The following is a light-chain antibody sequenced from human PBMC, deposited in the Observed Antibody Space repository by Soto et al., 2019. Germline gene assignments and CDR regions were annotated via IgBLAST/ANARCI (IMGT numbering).Light chain of an antibody. CDR2: GAS. V-gene: IGKV3-15*01. CDR3: QQHNNWPRT. Sequence: DIVMTQSPATLSVSPGERATLSCRASQSVSSNLAWYQQKRGQAPRLLMYGASTRATGIPVRFSGSGSGTEYTLIISSRQSEDFAVYYYQQHNNWPRTFGQGTKVEIK. CDR1: QSVSSN. J-gene: IGKJ1*01.